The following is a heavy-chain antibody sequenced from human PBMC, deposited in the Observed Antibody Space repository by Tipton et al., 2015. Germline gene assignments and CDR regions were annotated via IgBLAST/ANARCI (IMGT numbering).Heavy chain of an antibody. V-gene: IGHV3-21*01. Sequence: GSLRLSCAASGFTFSGYNMNWVRQLTGKGLEWVASIGSDTTYTSYADSVKGRFNISRDNAKNSLYLQMNSLKGEDTAVYYCAREGYSSLGAYWGQGTLVTVSS. J-gene: IGHJ4*02. CDR3: AREGYSSLGAY. D-gene: IGHD5-12*01. CDR2: IGSDTTYT. CDR1: GFTFSGYN.